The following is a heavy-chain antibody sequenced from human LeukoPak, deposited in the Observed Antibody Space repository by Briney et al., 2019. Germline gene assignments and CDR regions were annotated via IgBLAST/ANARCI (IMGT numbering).Heavy chain of an antibody. D-gene: IGHD4-17*01. CDR1: GYTFTCYD. CDR2: MNPNSGNT. CDR3: ARGRRGEATVTTRYGMDV. V-gene: IGHV1-8*01. Sequence: ASVKVSCKASGYTFTCYDINWVRQATGQGLEWMGWMNPNSGNTGYAQKFQGRVTMTRNTSISTAYMELSSLRSEDTAVYYCARGRRGEATVTTRYGMDVWGQGTTVTVSS. J-gene: IGHJ6*02.